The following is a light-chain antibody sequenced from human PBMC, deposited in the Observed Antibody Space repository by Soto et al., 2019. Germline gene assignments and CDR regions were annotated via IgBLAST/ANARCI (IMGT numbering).Light chain of an antibody. V-gene: IGKV3D-15*01. CDR1: QGVRSN. J-gene: IGKJ5*01. Sequence: EIVVKMSPATLSVSQGERATLSCRASQGVRSNLAWYQQKPGQPPRLVISGASTRAPGIPARFSGFGSGTDFTLTISSLQSEDFAIYYCQQYNNLPVIPFCQVARLAIK. CDR3: QQYNNLPVIP. CDR2: GAS.